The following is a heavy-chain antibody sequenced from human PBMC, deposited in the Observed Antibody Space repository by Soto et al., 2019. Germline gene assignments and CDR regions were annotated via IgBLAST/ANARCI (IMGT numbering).Heavy chain of an antibody. CDR2: INPSGGST. J-gene: IGHJ6*02. V-gene: IGHV1-46*01. CDR1: GYTFSSYY. D-gene: IGHD3-3*01. CDR3: ARDTLRFLEWLSIVYYYGMDV. Sequence: VSVEVSCKASGYTFSSYYMHWVRQAPGQGLEWMGIINPSGGSTSYAQKFQGRVTMTRDTSTSTVYMELSSLRSEDTAVYYCARDTLRFLEWLSIVYYYGMDVWGQGTTVTVSS.